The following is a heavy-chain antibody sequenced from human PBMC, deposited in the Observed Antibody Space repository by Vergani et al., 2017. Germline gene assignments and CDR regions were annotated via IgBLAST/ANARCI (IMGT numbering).Heavy chain of an antibody. Sequence: QLQLQESGSGLVKPSQTLSLTCAVSGDSISSSSYYWGWIRQPPGKGLEWIGSIYYSGSTYYNPSLKSRVTISVDTSKNQFSLKLSSVTAADTAVYYCASTYYDFWSGYYVYYYYYYMDVWGKGTTVTVSS. CDR2: IYYSGST. CDR3: ASTYYDFWSGYYVYYYYYYMDV. D-gene: IGHD3-3*01. J-gene: IGHJ6*03. V-gene: IGHV4-39*01. CDR1: GDSISSSSYY.